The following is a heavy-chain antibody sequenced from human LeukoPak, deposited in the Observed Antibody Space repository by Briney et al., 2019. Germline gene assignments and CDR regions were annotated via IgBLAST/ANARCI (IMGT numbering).Heavy chain of an antibody. Sequence: PSETLSLTCAVSGYSISSGYYWGWSRQPPGKGLEWIGSIYHSGSTYYNPSLKSRVTISVDTSKNQFSLKLSSVTAADTAVYYCARVGNWGPLGYWGQGTLVTVSS. D-gene: IGHD7-27*01. J-gene: IGHJ4*02. CDR2: IYHSGST. CDR1: GYSISSGYY. CDR3: ARVGNWGPLGY. V-gene: IGHV4-38-2*01.